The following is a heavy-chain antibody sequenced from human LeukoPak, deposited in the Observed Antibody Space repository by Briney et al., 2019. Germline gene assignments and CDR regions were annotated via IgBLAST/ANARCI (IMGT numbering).Heavy chain of an antibody. CDR2: TYYKSKWYD. J-gene: IGHJ6*02. CDR1: GDRVSSNSAA. Sequence: SQTLSLTCAISGDRVSSNSAAWTWIRQSPSRGLEWLGRTYYKSKWYDDYAVSVRSRIIINPDTSRNQFSLQLRSVTPEDTAVYFCARLKVTLVRGIIYDYYGLDVWGQGTPVSVSS. D-gene: IGHD3-10*01. CDR3: ARLKVTLVRGIIYDYYGLDV. V-gene: IGHV6-1*01.